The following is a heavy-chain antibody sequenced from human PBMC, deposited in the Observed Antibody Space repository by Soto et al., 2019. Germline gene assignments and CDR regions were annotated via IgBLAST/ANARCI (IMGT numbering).Heavy chain of an antibody. V-gene: IGHV3-53*01. Sequence: GGSLRLSCAASGFTVINNYMSWVRQAPGKGLEWVSTIYRGGNTYYADSVKGRFTISRDNSKNTLYLQMNSLRAEDTAVYYCAREKITLRYYFDYWGQGTLVTVSS. CDR2: IYRGGNT. CDR1: GFTVINNY. J-gene: IGHJ4*02. D-gene: IGHD3-16*01. CDR3: AREKITLRYYFDY.